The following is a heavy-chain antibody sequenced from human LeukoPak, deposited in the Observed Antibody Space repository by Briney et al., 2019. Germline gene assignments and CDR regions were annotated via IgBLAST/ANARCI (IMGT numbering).Heavy chain of an antibody. CDR1: GGSFSGYY. CDR2: INHSGST. D-gene: IGHD2-2*01. Sequence: PSETLSLTCAVYGGSFSGYYWSWIRQPPGKGLEWIGEINHSGSTNYNPSLKSQVTISLDTSKNQFSLKLTSVTAADTAVYYCASEYCASSSCRFDSWGQGTLVTVSS. V-gene: IGHV4-34*01. J-gene: IGHJ4*02. CDR3: ASEYCASSSCRFDS.